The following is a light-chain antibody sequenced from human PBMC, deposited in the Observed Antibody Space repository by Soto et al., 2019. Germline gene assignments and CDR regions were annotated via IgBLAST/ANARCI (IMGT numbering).Light chain of an antibody. CDR1: QGIAPY. CDR2: ATS. CDR3: QKYNSAPLT. V-gene: IGKV1-27*01. Sequence: DVQMTQSPSSLSAFVGDRVTITCRASQGIAPYLAWFQQKPGKVPKLLIYATSTLQSGVPSRFSGSGSGTDFTLTISSLQPEDVPTYYCQKYNSAPLTFGGWTKLEIK. J-gene: IGKJ4*01.